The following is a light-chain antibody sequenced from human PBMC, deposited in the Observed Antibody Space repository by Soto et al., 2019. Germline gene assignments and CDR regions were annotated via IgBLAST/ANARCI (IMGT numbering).Light chain of an antibody. CDR2: GNS. V-gene: IGLV1-40*01. CDR3: QYYDSSNQGV. Sequence: QSVLTQPPSVSGAPGQRVTISCTGSSSNIGAGYDVHWYQQLPGTAPKLLIYGNSNRPSGVPDRFSGSIDSSSNSASLTISGLKTEDEADYYCQYYDSSNQGVFGGGTKLTVL. CDR1: SSNIGAGYD. J-gene: IGLJ3*02.